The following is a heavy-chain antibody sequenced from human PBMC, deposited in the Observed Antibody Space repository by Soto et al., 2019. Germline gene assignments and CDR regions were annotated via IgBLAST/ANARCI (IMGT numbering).Heavy chain of an antibody. Sequence: GGSLSLSCASSGFTFSRHWMHWVRQAPGKGLVWVARVNDDGSSTAYGDSVRGRFTISRDNAKNTLYLQMDSLKTEDTAVYYCARDLITASRGTNWYFDLWGSGTLVTVSS. CDR2: VNDDGSST. V-gene: IGHV3-74*01. CDR1: GFTFSRHW. CDR3: ARDLITASRGTNWYFDL. D-gene: IGHD2-8*01. J-gene: IGHJ2*01.